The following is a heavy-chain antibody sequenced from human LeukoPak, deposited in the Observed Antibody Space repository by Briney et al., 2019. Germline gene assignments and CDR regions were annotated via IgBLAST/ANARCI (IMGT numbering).Heavy chain of an antibody. D-gene: IGHD2/OR15-2a*01. CDR2: ISSSSSYI. V-gene: IGHV3-21*01. Sequence: GGSLRLSCAASGFTFSSYSMNWVRQAPGKGLEWVSSISSSSSYIYYADSVKGRFTISRDNVKNSLYLQMNSLRAEDTAVYYCARVLVLYYGMDVWGQGTTVTVSS. J-gene: IGHJ6*02. CDR3: ARVLVLYYGMDV. CDR1: GFTFSSYS.